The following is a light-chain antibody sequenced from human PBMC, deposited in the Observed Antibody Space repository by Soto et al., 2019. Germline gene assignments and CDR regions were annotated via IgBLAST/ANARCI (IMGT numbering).Light chain of an antibody. J-gene: IGKJ1*01. Sequence: EIVFTQSPSTLSLSPGERATLSCRASQSVSNNYLAWYQQKPGQAPRLLIYGASNRATGIPDRFSGSGSGTDFTLTINRLEPEDFAVYYCQQYGSSGTFGQGTKVDIK. CDR2: GAS. V-gene: IGKV3-20*01. CDR3: QQYGSSGT. CDR1: QSVSNNY.